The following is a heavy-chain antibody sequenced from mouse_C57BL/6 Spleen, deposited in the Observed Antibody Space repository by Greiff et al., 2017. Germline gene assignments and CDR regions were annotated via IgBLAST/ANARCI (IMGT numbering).Heavy chain of an antibody. CDR2: INYDGSST. CDR3: ARDRRPRGYAMDY. V-gene: IGHV5-16*01. Sequence: EVKVVESEGGLVQPGSSMKLSCTASGFTFSDYYMAWVRQVPEKGLEWVANINYDGSSTYYLDPLKSRFIISRDNAKNILYLQMSSLKSEDTATYYCARDRRPRGYAMDYWGQGTSVTVSS. J-gene: IGHJ4*01. CDR1: GFTFSDYY.